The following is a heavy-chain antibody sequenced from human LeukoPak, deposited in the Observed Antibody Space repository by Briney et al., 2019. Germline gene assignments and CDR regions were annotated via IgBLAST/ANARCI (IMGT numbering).Heavy chain of an antibody. CDR2: IWYDGSNK. D-gene: IGHD6-13*01. CDR3: ARGSHIAAAGTHSDY. V-gene: IGHV3-33*01. CDR1: GFTFSSYG. Sequence: PGRSLRLSCAASGFTFSSYGMHWVRQAPGKGLEWVAVIWYDGSNKYYADSVKGRFTISRDNSKNTLYLQMNSLRAEDTAVYHCARGSHIAAAGTHSDYWGQGTLVTVSS. J-gene: IGHJ4*02.